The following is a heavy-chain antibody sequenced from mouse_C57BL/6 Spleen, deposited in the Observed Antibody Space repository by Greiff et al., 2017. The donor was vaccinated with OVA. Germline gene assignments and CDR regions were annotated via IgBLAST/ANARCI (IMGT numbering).Heavy chain of an antibody. D-gene: IGHD2-1*01. J-gene: IGHJ3*01. V-gene: IGHV2-6*01. CDR3: ASDRDGNPFAY. CDR1: GFSLTSYG. Sequence: VQLQQSGPGLVAPSQSLSITCTVSGFSLTSYGVDWVRQSPGKGLEWLGVIWGVGSTNYNSALKSRLSISKDNSKSQVFLKMNSLQTDDTAMYYCASDRDGNPFAYWGQGTLVTVSA. CDR2: IWGVGST.